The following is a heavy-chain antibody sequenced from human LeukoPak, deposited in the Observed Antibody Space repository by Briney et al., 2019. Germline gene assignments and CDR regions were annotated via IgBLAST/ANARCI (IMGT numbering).Heavy chain of an antibody. D-gene: IGHD1-14*01. CDR2: INAGNGNT. J-gene: IGHJ4*02. CDR3: ARATGGPESYFDY. Sequence: ASVKVSCKASGYTFTSYAMHWVRQAPGQRLEWMGWINAGNGNTKYSQKFPGRVTITRDTSASTAYMELSSLRSEDTAVYYCARATGGPESYFDYWGQGTLVTVSS. CDR1: GYTFTSYA. V-gene: IGHV1-3*01.